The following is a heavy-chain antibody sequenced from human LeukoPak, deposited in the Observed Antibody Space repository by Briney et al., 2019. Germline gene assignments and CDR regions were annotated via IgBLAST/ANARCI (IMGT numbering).Heavy chain of an antibody. J-gene: IGHJ4*02. CDR3: ARGSNSGYYYFDY. CDR1: GFTFDDYG. D-gene: IGHD5-12*01. Sequence: GGSLRLSCAASGFTFDDYGMSWVRQAPGKGLEWVYGINWNGGSKVYADSVKGRFTISRDNAKNSLYLQMNSLRAEDTAFYYCARGSNSGYYYFDYWGQGTLVTVSS. CDR2: INWNGGSK. V-gene: IGHV3-20*04.